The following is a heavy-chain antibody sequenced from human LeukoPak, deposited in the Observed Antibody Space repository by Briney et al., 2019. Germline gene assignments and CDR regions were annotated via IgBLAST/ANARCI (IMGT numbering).Heavy chain of an antibody. V-gene: IGHV4-61*02. D-gene: IGHD3-22*01. CDR3: ARVRGYYYDSSGYYDY. CDR2: IYTSGST. Sequence: PSETLSLTCTVSGYSISSGYYWSWVRQPAGKGLEWIGRIYTSGSTNYNPSLKSRVTISVDTSKNQFSLKLSSVTAADTAVYYCARVRGYYYDSSGYYDYWGQGTLVTVSS. J-gene: IGHJ4*02. CDR1: GYSISSGYY.